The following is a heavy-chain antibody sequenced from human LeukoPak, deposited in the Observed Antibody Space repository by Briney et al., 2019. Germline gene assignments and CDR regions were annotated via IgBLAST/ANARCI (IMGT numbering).Heavy chain of an antibody. D-gene: IGHD6-13*01. Sequence: SETLSLTCTVSGYSISSGYYWGWIRQPPGKGLEWIGSIYHSGSTYYNPSLKSRVTISVDMSKNQFSLKLSSVTAADTAVYYCANIGIAGAATFDYWGQGTLVTVSS. CDR2: IYHSGST. CDR1: GYSISSGYY. CDR3: ANIGIAGAATFDY. V-gene: IGHV4-38-2*02. J-gene: IGHJ4*02.